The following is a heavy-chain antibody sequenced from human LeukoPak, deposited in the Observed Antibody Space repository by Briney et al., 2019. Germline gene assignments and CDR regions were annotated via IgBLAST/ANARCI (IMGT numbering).Heavy chain of an antibody. CDR2: INPGDSDT. CDR1: GYSFTSYW. J-gene: IGHJ5*02. CDR3: ARHRYYDILTGYYKNNWFDP. V-gene: IGHV5-51*01. Sequence: GESLKISCKGSGYSFTSYWIGWVRQMPGKGLEWMGIINPGDSDTRYSPSFQGQVTISADKSISTAYLQWSSLKASDTAMYYCARHRYYDILTGYYKNNWFDPWGQGTLVTVSS. D-gene: IGHD3-9*01.